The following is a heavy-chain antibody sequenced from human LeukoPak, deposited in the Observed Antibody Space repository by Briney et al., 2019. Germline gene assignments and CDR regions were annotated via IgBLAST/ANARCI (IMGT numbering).Heavy chain of an antibody. Sequence: GRSLRLSCAASGFTFSSYAMHWVRQAPGKGLEWVAVIWYNGSNKYYADSVKGRFTISRDNSKNTLYLQMNSLRAEDTAVYYCASLVGATTPAFDIWGQGTMVTVSS. D-gene: IGHD1-26*01. J-gene: IGHJ3*02. CDR1: GFTFSSYA. V-gene: IGHV3-33*08. CDR3: ASLVGATTPAFDI. CDR2: IWYNGSNK.